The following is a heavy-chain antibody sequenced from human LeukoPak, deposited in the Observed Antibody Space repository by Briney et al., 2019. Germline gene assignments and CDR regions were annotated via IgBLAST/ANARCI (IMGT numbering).Heavy chain of an antibody. J-gene: IGHJ4*02. CDR3: VKDYDSSGYYSSCDY. V-gene: IGHV3-64D*09. CDR1: GFTFSNYA. D-gene: IGHD3-22*01. Sequence: GGSLRLSCSASGFTFSNYAMHWVRQAPGKGLEYVSAISSNGGSTYYADSLKGRFTISRDNSKNTLYLQMSSQRAEDTAVYYCVKDYDSSGYYSSCDYWGQGTLVTVSS. CDR2: ISSNGGST.